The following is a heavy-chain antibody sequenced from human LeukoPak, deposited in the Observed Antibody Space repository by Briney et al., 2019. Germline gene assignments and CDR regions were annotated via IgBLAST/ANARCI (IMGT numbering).Heavy chain of an antibody. D-gene: IGHD2-15*01. CDR1: GVSISSGSNH. V-gene: IGHV4-39*07. Sequence: SETLSLTCRVSGVSISSGSNHWGWIRQPPGKTLEWIGCIYSSGSTYYNSSPKSRVIILIDTAKNHFSLELSSVTAADTAVYYCAREDRYCSGGSCYSWGQGTLVTVSS. CDR3: AREDRYCSGGSCYS. J-gene: IGHJ4*02. CDR2: IYSSGST.